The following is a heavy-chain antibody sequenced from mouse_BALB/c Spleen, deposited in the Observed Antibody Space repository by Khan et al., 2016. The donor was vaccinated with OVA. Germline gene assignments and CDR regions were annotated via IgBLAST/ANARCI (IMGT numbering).Heavy chain of an antibody. V-gene: IGHV3-6*02. D-gene: IGHD1-2*01. CDR2: ISYDGSN. CDR3: ARRYGSCFAY. CDR1: GYSITSGYY. Sequence: EVQLQESGPGLVKPSQSLSLTCSVTGYSITSGYYWNWIRQFPGNKLEWMGYISYDGSNNYNPSLKNRISITRDTSKNQFFLKLNSVTTEDTATYYCARRYGSCFAYWGQGTLVTVSA. J-gene: IGHJ3*01.